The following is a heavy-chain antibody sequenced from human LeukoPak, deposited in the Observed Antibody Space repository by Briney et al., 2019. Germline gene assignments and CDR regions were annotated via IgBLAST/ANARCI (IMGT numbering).Heavy chain of an antibody. J-gene: IGHJ5*02. CDR1: GYTFTGYY. CDR3: ARDEWLVHNWFDP. Sequence: ASVKVFCKASGYTFTGYYMHWVRQAPGQGLEWMGWINPNSGGTNYAQKFQGRVTMTRDTSISTAYMELSRLRSDDTAVYYCARDEWLVHNWFDPWGQGTLVTVSS. CDR2: INPNSGGT. D-gene: IGHD6-19*01. V-gene: IGHV1-2*02.